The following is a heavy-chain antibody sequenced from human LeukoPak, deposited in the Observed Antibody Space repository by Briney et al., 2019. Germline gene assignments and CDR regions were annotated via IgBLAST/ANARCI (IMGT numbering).Heavy chain of an antibody. CDR3: ARDIEVAGLFDY. Sequence: PSETLSLTCTVSGGPVISSSYYWGWVRQSPEKGLECIGTIYYAGDTYYNPSLKSRVTISVDTSKNQFSLKLSSVTAADTAVYYCARDIEVAGLFDYWGQGTLVTVS. D-gene: IGHD6-19*01. CDR1: GGPVISSSYY. V-gene: IGHV4-39*07. CDR2: IYYAGDT. J-gene: IGHJ4*02.